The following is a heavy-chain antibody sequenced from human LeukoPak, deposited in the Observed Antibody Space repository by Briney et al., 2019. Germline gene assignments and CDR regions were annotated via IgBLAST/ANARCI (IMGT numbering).Heavy chain of an antibody. D-gene: IGHD1-7*01. CDR2: VSASGNT. Sequence: PSETLSLTCTVSGGSISTNYWTWIRQPAGRGLEWIGRVSASGNTRYNPSLESRVTMSVDTSKNQFSLSLTSVTAADTGVYFCATGLAGNYDFNCFDPWGRGTLVTVSS. CDR3: ATGLAGNYDFNCFDP. J-gene: IGHJ5*02. V-gene: IGHV4-4*07. CDR1: GGSISTNY.